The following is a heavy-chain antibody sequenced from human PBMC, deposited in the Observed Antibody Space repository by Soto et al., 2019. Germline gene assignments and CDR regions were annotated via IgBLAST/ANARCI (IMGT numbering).Heavy chain of an antibody. V-gene: IGHV5-51*01. D-gene: IGHD2-15*01. Sequence: GESLKISCKGSGYSFPDYWIAWVRQMPGKGLEWMGIIYPADPHVRYSPSFQGQVTISADKSINTAYLQWTSLRASDTAMYYCAREYCNGGTCYSPWGQGTLVTVSS. J-gene: IGHJ5*02. CDR1: GYSFPDYW. CDR3: AREYCNGGTCYSP. CDR2: IYPADPHV.